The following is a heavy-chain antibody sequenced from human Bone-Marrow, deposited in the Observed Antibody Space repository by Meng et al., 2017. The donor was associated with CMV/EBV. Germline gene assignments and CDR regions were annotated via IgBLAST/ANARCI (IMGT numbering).Heavy chain of an antibody. CDR1: GFTVSSNY. CDR2: IYSGGST. J-gene: IGHJ6*02. V-gene: IGHV3-66*02. Sequence: GGSLRLSCAASGFTVSSNYMSWVRQAPGKGLEWVSVIYSGGSTYYADSVKGRFTISRDNSKNTLYLQMNSLRAEDTAVYYCARETTYYDFSYGMDVWGQGNTVTVSS. D-gene: IGHD3-3*01. CDR3: ARETTYYDFSYGMDV.